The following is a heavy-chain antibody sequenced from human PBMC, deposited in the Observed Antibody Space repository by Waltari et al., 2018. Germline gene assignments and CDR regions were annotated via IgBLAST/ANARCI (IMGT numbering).Heavy chain of an antibody. CDR3: AAGWCRDWYFDL. J-gene: IGHJ2*01. V-gene: IGHV4-39*07. CDR1: GGSISSSYY. D-gene: IGHD6-19*01. CDR2: FYYSGGT. Sequence: QLQLQESGPGLVKPSETLSLTCTISGGSISSSYYWAWIRQPPGKGLEWFGSFYYSGGTYYNPSHKRRVAISVDPSKNQFSLKLNSVTAADTAVFYCAAGWCRDWYFDLWGRGTLVTVSS.